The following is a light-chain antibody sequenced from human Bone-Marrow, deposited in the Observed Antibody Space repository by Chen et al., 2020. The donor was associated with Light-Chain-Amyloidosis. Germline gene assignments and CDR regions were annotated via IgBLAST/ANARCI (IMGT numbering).Light chain of an antibody. CDR2: EVT. CDR3: SSYTITNTLV. J-gene: IGLJ1*01. V-gene: IGLV2-14*01. Sequence: QSALTQSASVSGSPGQSITISCTGTSSDVGGDNHVSWYQQHPAKAPKLMIYEVTNRPSWVPDRFSGSKSDNTASLTISGLQTEDEADYFCSSYTITNTLVFGSGTRVTVL. CDR1: SSDVGGDNH.